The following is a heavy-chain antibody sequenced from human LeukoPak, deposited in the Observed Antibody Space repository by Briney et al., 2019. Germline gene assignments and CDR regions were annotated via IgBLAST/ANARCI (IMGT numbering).Heavy chain of an antibody. D-gene: IGHD2-2*01. Sequence: GASVRVSCKASGYTFTSYDINWVRQATGQGLEWMGWMNPNSGNTGYAQKFQGRVTITRNTSISTAYMELSSLRSEDTAVYYCARGLRDIVVVPAVPNNYYYYYMDVWGKGTTVTVSS. CDR3: ARGLRDIVVVPAVPNNYYYYYMDV. CDR2: MNPNSGNT. J-gene: IGHJ6*03. V-gene: IGHV1-8*03. CDR1: GYTFTSYD.